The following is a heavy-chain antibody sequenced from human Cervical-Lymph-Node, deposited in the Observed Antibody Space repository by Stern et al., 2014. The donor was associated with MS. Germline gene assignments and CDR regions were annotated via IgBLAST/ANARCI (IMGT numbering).Heavy chain of an antibody. Sequence: VQLVESGGGLVQPGGSLRLSCAPSGFTFSNYAMSWIRQAPGKVLEWISSISGSGGNTFYADSVKGRFTIFRDNSKNTLEMQMNSLRAEDSALYYCTKGFTVTGTGYGVDVWGQGTTVTVSS. CDR3: TKGFTVTGTGYGVDV. D-gene: IGHD6-19*01. V-gene: IGHV3-23*04. CDR1: GFTFSNYA. J-gene: IGHJ6*02. CDR2: ISGSGGNT.